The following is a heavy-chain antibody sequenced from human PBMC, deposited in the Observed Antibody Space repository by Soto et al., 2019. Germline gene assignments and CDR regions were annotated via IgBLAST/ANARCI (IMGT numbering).Heavy chain of an antibody. D-gene: IGHD4-17*01. J-gene: IGHJ4*02. CDR1: GGSIDSGGYY. V-gene: IGHV4-31*03. CDR2: IYYNGRT. Sequence: KPSETLSLTCTVSGGSIDSGGYYWTWIRQHPGKGLEWIGYIYYNGRTSYNPSLESRVTISVDTSKNQFSLKLSSVTAADTAVYYCARDYGDYGAYDCWGQGTLVTVSS. CDR3: ARDYGDYGAYDC.